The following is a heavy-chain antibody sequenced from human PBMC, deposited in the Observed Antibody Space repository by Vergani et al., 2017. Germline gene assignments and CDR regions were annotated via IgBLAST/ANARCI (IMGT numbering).Heavy chain of an antibody. CDR2: IYYSGST. J-gene: IGHJ4*02. Sequence: QLQLQESGPGLVKPSETLSLTCTVSGGSISSSSYYWGWIRQPPGKGLEWIGSIYYSGSTYYNPSLKSRVTISVDTSKNQFSLKLSSVTAADTALYYCATIGYRRWGYYFDYWGQGILVTVSS. CDR3: ATIGYRRWGYYFDY. CDR1: GGSISSSSYY. V-gene: IGHV4-39*01. D-gene: IGHD2-2*02.